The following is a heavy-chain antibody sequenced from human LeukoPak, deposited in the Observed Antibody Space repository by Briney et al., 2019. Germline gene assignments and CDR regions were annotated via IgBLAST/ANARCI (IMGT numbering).Heavy chain of an antibody. V-gene: IGHV3-7*01. CDR3: ARDVRSGWYDETYYYGMDV. CDR2: IKPDGSAE. J-gene: IGHJ6*02. Sequence: GGSLRLSCATSGFTFSSNWMSWVRHVPGRGLDWVANIKPDGSAEYYAASVKGRFTVSRDNAKNSLYLQMNSLRVEDTAVYYCARDVRSGWYDETYYYGMDVWGQGTTVTVSS. CDR1: GFTFSSNW. D-gene: IGHD6-19*01.